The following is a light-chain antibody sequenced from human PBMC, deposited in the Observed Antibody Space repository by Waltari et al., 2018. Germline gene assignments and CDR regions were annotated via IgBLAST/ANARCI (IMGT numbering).Light chain of an antibody. CDR1: RSNVGSKT. CDR2: SNK. V-gene: IGLV1-44*01. CDR3: AAWDDSLNAYV. Sequence: SVLTQSPSASQTTGQTVTISCSGSRSNVGSKTENWFQQVPGTAPKLLIYSNKQRPSGVPDRFSGSKSGPSASLAISGLQSEDEADYYCAAWDDSLNAYVFGTGTQVPVL. J-gene: IGLJ1*01.